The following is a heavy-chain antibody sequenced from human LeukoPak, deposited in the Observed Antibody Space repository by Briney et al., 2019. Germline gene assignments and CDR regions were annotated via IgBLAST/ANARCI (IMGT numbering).Heavy chain of an antibody. J-gene: IGHJ5*02. CDR3: ARDGTGYCSGGSCQRFDP. CDR2: ISSSGNTI. Sequence: PGGSLRLSCAASGFTFSSYEMNWVRQAPGKGLEWVSYISSSGNTIYYADSVKGRFTISRDNAKNSLYLQMNSLRAEDTAVYYCARDGTGYCSGGSCQRFDPWGQGTLVTVSS. V-gene: IGHV3-48*03. CDR1: GFTFSSYE. D-gene: IGHD2-15*01.